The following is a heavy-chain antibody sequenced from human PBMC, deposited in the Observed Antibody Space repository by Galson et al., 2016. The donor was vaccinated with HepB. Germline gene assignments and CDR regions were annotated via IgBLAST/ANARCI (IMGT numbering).Heavy chain of an antibody. Sequence: SLRLSCAASGFTFNNYWMTWVRQAPGKGLEWVANINQDGSKINYMDSVKGRFTISRDNAKNSLCLQMSSLRAEDTVVYYCARDDSHYSSAWYDAFDIWGQGTMVTVSS. V-gene: IGHV3-7*01. D-gene: IGHD6-19*01. CDR3: ARDDSHYSSAWYDAFDI. CDR2: INQDGSKI. CDR1: GFTFNNYW. J-gene: IGHJ3*02.